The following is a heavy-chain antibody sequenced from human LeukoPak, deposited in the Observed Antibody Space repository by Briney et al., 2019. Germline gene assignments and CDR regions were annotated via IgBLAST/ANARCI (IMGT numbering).Heavy chain of an antibody. V-gene: IGHV3-73*01. CDR1: GFTFSGSA. D-gene: IGHD4-23*01. CDR3: TRREWATVVTESADY. Sequence: GGSLRLSCAASGFTFSGSAMHWVRQASGKGLEWVGRIRSKANSYATAYAASVKGRFTISRDDSKNTAYLQMNSLKTEDTAVYYCTRREWATVVTESADYWGQGTLVTVSS. CDR2: IRSKANSYAT. J-gene: IGHJ4*02.